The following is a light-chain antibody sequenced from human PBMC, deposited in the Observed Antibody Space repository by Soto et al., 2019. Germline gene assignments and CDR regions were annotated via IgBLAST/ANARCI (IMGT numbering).Light chain of an antibody. J-gene: IGLJ1*01. CDR2: DVS. CDR1: SSDVGGYNY. Sequence: QSVLTQPASVSGSPGQSITIFCTGTSSDVGGYNYVSWHQQHPGSAPKLMIYDVSSRPSGVSNRFSGSKSGNTASPTISGLQAEDEADYYCSSYTSSFKLAVFGSGTKVTVL. CDR3: SSYTSSFKLAV. V-gene: IGLV2-14*03.